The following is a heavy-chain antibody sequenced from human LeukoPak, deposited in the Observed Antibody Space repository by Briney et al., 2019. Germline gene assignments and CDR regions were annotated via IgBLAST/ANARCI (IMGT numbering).Heavy chain of an antibody. D-gene: IGHD2-15*01. J-gene: IGHJ5*02. CDR3: ARESVHCSGGSCYRDWFDP. CDR2: TYSGGST. CDR1: GFTVSSNY. V-gene: IGHV3-66*01. Sequence: AGSLRLSCAASGFTVSSNYMSWVRQAPGKGLEWVSDTYSGGSTYYADSVKGRFTISRDDSKNTLYLQMNSMRAEDTAVYYCARESVHCSGGSCYRDWFDPWGQGTLVTASS.